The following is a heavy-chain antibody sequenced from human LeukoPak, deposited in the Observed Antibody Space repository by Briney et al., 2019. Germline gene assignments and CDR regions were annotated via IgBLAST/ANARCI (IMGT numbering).Heavy chain of an antibody. Sequence: GGSLRLSCAASGFTFSSYGMHWVRQAPGKGLEWVAVIWYDGSNKYYADSVKGRFTISRDNSKNTLYLQMNSLRAEDTAVYYCARDRYCTNGVCYTGYFDYWGQGTLVTVSS. J-gene: IGHJ4*02. D-gene: IGHD2-8*01. V-gene: IGHV3-33*01. CDR1: GFTFSSYG. CDR2: IWYDGSNK. CDR3: ARDRYCTNGVCYTGYFDY.